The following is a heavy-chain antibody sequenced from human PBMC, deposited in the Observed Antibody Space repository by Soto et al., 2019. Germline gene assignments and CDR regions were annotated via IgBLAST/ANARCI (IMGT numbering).Heavy chain of an antibody. CDR2: VYYSGTT. D-gene: IGHD4-17*01. V-gene: IGHV4-61*01. Sequence: LSLTCSVSGGSVSDKTYYWSWIRQPPGKRLEWIGYVYYSGTTNYNPSLKSRVTISVDLSKNRFSLRLSSVTTADTALYYCARTTAVPNTLRSRHFFDYWGQGTLVTVSS. J-gene: IGHJ4*02. CDR1: GGSVSDKTYY. CDR3: ARTTAVPNTLRSRHFFDY.